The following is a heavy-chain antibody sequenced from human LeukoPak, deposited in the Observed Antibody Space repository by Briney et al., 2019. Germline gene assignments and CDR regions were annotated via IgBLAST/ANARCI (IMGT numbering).Heavy chain of an antibody. D-gene: IGHD3-16*01. CDR3: ARDLYGSPPVNWFDP. V-gene: IGHV1-69*13. Sequence: ASVKVSCKASGGTFSSYAISWVRQAPGQGLEWMGGIIPIFGTANYAQKFQGRVTITADESTSTAYMELSSLRSEDTAVYYCARDLYGSPPVNWFDPWGQGTLVTVSS. J-gene: IGHJ5*02. CDR2: IIPIFGTA. CDR1: GGTFSSYA.